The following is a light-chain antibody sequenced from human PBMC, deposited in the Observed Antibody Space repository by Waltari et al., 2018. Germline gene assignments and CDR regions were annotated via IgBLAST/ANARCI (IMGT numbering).Light chain of an antibody. CDR2: GAS. CDR3: QQYYHWVA. CDR1: ESVSSN. J-gene: IGKJ4*01. Sequence: EIVMTQSPATLSVSPGERATLSCRASESVSSNVAWYQQKPGQAPRLLIYGASTRATGVPAKFRGSGSGTDFTLNISSLQSEDFAVYYCQQYYHWVAFGGGTWVQIK. V-gene: IGKV3-15*01.